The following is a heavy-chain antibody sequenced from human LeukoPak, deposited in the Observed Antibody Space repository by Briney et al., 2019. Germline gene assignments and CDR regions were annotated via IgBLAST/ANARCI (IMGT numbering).Heavy chain of an antibody. CDR1: GDSISSYY. CDR3: ARHTSMAHFDY. V-gene: IGHV4-59*08. Sequence: KPSETLSLTCNVSGDSISSYYWSWIRQPPGKGLEWIGYIYYSGSTNYNPSLKSRVTISVDTSKNQFSLRLSSVTAADTAVYYRARHTSMAHFDYWGQGTLVTVSS. J-gene: IGHJ4*02. CDR2: IYYSGST. D-gene: IGHD1-1*01.